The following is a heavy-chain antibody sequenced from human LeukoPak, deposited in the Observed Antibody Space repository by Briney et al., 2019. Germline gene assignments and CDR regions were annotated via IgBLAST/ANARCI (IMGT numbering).Heavy chain of an antibody. D-gene: IGHD1-14*01. CDR1: GYTFTGYY. Sequence: APVKVSCKASGYTFTGYYMHWVRQAPGQGLEWMGWINPNSSATNYAQKFQGRVTMTRDTSISTAYMELSRLRSDDTAVYYCATTGGFDNWGQGTLVTVSS. V-gene: IGHV1-2*02. CDR3: ATTGGFDN. J-gene: IGHJ4*02. CDR2: INPNSSAT.